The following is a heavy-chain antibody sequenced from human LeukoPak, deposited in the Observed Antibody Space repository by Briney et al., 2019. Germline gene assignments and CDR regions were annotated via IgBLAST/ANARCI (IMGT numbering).Heavy chain of an antibody. CDR1: GFIFSDYA. V-gene: IGHV3-30*04. CDR3: AGDSGYDHHGLFDY. CDR2: ISYDGTNK. D-gene: IGHD5-12*01. Sequence: LPGGSLRLSCAASGFIFSDYAMHWVRQAPGKGLEWVAVISYDGTNKNYADSVKGRFTISRDNSKNTLYLQMISLRAEDTAVYYCAGDSGYDHHGLFDYWGQGTLVTVSS. J-gene: IGHJ4*02.